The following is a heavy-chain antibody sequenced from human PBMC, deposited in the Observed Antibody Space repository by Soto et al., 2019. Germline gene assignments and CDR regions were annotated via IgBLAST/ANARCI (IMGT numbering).Heavy chain of an antibody. CDR1: GFTFSSYA. D-gene: IGHD1-7*01. V-gene: IGHV3-30-3*01. Sequence: QVQLVESGGGVVQPGRSLRLSCAASGFTFSSYAMHWVRQAPGKGLEWVAVISYDGSNKYYADSVKGRFTISRDNSKNTMYLQMNSLRAEDTAVYYCARDSVWGGVGYNWNYIEGYYFDYWGQGTLVTVSS. CDR2: ISYDGSNK. J-gene: IGHJ4*02. CDR3: ARDSVWGGVGYNWNYIEGYYFDY.